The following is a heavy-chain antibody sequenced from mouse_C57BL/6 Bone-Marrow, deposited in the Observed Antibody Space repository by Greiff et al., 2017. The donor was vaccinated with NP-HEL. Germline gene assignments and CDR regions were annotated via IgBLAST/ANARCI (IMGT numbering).Heavy chain of an antibody. J-gene: IGHJ4*01. D-gene: IGHD2-4*01. CDR1: GFSLSTFGMG. CDR2: IWWDYAK. Sequence: QVTLKVSGPGLLQPSQTLSLTCSFSGFSLSTFGMGVGWIRHPSGQGLEWLAHIWWDYAKYYHPALKSRPTTSDDTSNNQVFLKIANVDTADTATYYCARMVSSRYNDYEGDYAMDYWGQGTSVTVSS. V-gene: IGHV8-8*01. CDR3: ARMVSSRYNDYEGDYAMDY.